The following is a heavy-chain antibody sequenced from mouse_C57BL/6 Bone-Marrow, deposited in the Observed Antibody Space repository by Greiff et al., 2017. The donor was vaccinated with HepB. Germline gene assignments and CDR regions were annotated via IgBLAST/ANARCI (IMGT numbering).Heavy chain of an antibody. J-gene: IGHJ2*01. Sequence: QVQLQQPGAELVKPGASVKMSCKAFGYTFTSYWITWVKQRPGQGLEWIGDIYPGSGNTNYNEKFKSKATLTVDTSSSTAYMQLSSLTSEDSAVYYCARAGWLLPYFDYWGQGTTLTVSS. D-gene: IGHD2-3*01. CDR1: GYTFTSYW. CDR3: ARAGWLLPYFDY. CDR2: IYPGSGNT. V-gene: IGHV1-55*01.